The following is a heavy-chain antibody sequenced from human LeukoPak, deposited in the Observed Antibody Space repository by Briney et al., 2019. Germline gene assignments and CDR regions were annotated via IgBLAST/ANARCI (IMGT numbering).Heavy chain of an antibody. Sequence: GGSLRLSCAASGFSLSSYWMHWVRQAPRKGLEWVSAISGSGGSTYYADSVKGRFTISRDNSKNTLYLQMNSLRAEDTAVYYCVVGKYYYDSSGCYSPFDYWGQGTLVTVSS. J-gene: IGHJ4*02. CDR3: VVGKYYYDSSGCYSPFDY. V-gene: IGHV3-23*01. D-gene: IGHD3-22*01. CDR1: GFSLSSYW. CDR2: ISGSGGST.